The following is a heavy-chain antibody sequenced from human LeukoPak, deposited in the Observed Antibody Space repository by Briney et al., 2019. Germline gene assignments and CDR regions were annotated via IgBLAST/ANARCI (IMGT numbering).Heavy chain of an antibody. J-gene: IGHJ4*02. CDR2: ISLSGYT. V-gene: IGHV4-4*02. CDR3: SRESGPFSPFGH. D-gene: IGHD1-26*01. Sequence: GSLRLSCAASGFTFSSHSVNWVRQPPGQGLEWIGEISLSGYTGFNPSLRSRVTMSLDESKNHLSLNLASVTAADTAVYYCSRESGPFSPFGHWGQGILVTVTS. CDR1: GFTFSSHS.